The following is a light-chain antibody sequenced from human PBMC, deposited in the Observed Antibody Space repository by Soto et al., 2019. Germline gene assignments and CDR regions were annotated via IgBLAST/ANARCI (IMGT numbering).Light chain of an antibody. J-gene: IGLJ2*01. V-gene: IGLV2-8*01. Sequence: QSALTQPPTASGSPGQSVTISCTGTSSDVGAYNYVSWYQQHPGKAPKLMIYEVSKRPSGVPDRFSGSKSGNTASLTVSGLQAEDEADYCCSSYAGSHMKVFGGGTKLTVL. CDR1: SSDVGAYNY. CDR2: EVS. CDR3: SSYAGSHMKV.